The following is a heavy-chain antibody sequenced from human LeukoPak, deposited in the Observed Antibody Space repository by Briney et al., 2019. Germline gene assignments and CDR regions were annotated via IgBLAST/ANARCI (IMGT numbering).Heavy chain of an antibody. J-gene: IGHJ5*02. CDR3: ARGGYDFWSGPPNWFDP. CDR1: GFTFDDYA. D-gene: IGHD3-3*01. V-gene: IGHV4-34*01. CDR2: INHSGST. Sequence: SGGSLRLSCAASGFTFDDYAMSWIRQPPGKGLEWIGEINHSGSTNYNPSLKSRVTISVDTSKNQFSLKLSSVTAADTAVYYCARGGYDFWSGPPNWFDPWGQGTLVTVSS.